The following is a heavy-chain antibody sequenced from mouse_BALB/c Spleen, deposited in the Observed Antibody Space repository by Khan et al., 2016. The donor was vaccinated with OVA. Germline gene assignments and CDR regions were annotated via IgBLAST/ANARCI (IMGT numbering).Heavy chain of an antibody. V-gene: IGHV2-9*02. CDR2: IWAGGGT. CDR3: ARLEDI. CDR1: GFSLTSYG. D-gene: IGHD1-3*01. J-gene: IGHJ2*01. Sequence: QVQLKQSGPGLVAPSQSLSITCTASGFSLTSYGVHWVRQPPGKSLEWLGVIWAGGGTNYNPARMSKLSIIKDNSKSQVFLKMTSVQADYTAMYYCARLEDIWGQGTTLTVSS.